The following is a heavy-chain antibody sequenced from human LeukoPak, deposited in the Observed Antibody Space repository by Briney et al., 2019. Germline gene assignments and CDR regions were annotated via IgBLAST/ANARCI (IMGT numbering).Heavy chain of an antibody. CDR2: IKQDGGEE. CDR3: ARDREIWLPHNWFDP. CDR1: GFTLSSYA. Sequence: GGSLRLSCAASGFTLSSYAMSWVRQGPGKGLEWVANIKQDGGEEYYVDSVKGRFTISRDNGKNSLFLQMTSLRAEDTAVYYCARDREIWLPHNWFDPWGQGTLVTVSS. J-gene: IGHJ5*02. D-gene: IGHD5-24*01. V-gene: IGHV3-7*01.